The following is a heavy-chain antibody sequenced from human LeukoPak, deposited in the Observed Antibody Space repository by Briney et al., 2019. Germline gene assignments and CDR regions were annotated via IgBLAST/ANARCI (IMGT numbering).Heavy chain of an antibody. Sequence: SETLSLTCSVSGDSINSNYWSWMRQPPGKGLEWIGYIYYGGSTNYNPSLKSRVSMSVDTSKKQFSLNLRALFAADTAVYHCARLLAGCPGGRCRAHFDYWGQGTLVTVSS. J-gene: IGHJ4*02. CDR3: ARLLAGCPGGRCRAHFDY. CDR2: IYYGGST. CDR1: GDSINSNY. V-gene: IGHV4-59*01. D-gene: IGHD2-15*01.